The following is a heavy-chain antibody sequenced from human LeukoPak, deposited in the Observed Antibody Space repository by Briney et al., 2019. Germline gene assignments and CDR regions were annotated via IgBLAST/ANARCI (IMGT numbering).Heavy chain of an antibody. V-gene: IGHV1-8*02. Sequence: ASVTVSCKASGDTFIINDINWVRHAPGQGLEWMGWMNPNSGNTVYAQKFQGRVTMTRNISITTAYMELTDLRSEDTAVYYCARVTAAGTWTFDIWGQGTTVTVSS. CDR2: MNPNSGNT. J-gene: IGHJ3*02. D-gene: IGHD6-13*01. CDR1: GDTFIIND. CDR3: ARVTAAGTWTFDI.